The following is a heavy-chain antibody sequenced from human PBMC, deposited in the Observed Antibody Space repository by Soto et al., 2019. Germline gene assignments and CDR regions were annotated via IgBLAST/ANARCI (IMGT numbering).Heavy chain of an antibody. CDR1: GFTSGDYA. CDR3: ARALAIGSPSPPYFYSGFDV. CDR2: ISGSGERT. Sequence: DVQVLESGGGFVQPGGSLRVSCATSGFTSGDYAMTWVRQAPGKGLQWVSTISGSGERTYYADSVKGRFTISRDNSRNTIFLQMDTLGPGDTAISFSARALAIGSPSPPYFYSGFDVWGPGTTVTVSS. D-gene: IGHD3-10*01. J-gene: IGHJ6*02. V-gene: IGHV3-23*01.